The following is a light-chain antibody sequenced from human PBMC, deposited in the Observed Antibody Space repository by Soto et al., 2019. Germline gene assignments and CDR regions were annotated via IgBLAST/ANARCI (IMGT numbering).Light chain of an antibody. Sequence: EIVLTQSPGTLSLSPGERATLSCRASQSVSSSYLAWYQQTPGQAPRLLIYGASSRATGIPDRFSGSGSGKDFTFTISRLEPEDFAVYYCQQYGSTPGTFGQGTKVELK. CDR1: QSVSSSY. CDR2: GAS. J-gene: IGKJ1*01. V-gene: IGKV3-20*01. CDR3: QQYGSTPGT.